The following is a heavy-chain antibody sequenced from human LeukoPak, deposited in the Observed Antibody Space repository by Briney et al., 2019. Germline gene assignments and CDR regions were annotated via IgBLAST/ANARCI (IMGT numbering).Heavy chain of an antibody. Sequence: PGGSLRLSCEASGFTFNLYAMMWVRQVPGKGLEWVSAVRGSGGDTQYSDSVKGRFTMSRDNSRNTVFLQMNSLRAEDTAIYFCARDPNGDYVGAFEFWGQGTMVTVSS. CDR2: VRGSGGDT. CDR1: GFTFNLYA. V-gene: IGHV3-23*01. D-gene: IGHD4-23*01. CDR3: ARDPNGDYVGAFEF. J-gene: IGHJ3*01.